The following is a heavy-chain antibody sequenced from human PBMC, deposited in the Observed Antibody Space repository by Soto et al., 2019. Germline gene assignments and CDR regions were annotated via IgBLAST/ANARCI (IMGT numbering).Heavy chain of an antibody. CDR1: GYTFTSYY. Sequence: VKVSCKASGYTFTSYYMHWVRQAPGQGLEWMGIINPSGGSTSYAQKFQGRVTTTRDTSTSTVYMELSSLRSEDTAVYYCARDRERFLEWLSLDVWGQGTTVTVSS. CDR2: INPSGGST. V-gene: IGHV1-46*01. D-gene: IGHD3-3*01. J-gene: IGHJ6*02. CDR3: ARDRERFLEWLSLDV.